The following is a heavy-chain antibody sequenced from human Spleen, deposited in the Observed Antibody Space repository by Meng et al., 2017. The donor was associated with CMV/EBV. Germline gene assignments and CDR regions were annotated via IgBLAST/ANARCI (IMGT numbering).Heavy chain of an antibody. CDR3: ARDPAAGGISVIA. J-gene: IGHJ5*02. CDR2: ISYDGNNK. Sequence: AASGFSFSTFAMHWVRQAPAKGLEWVAVISYDGNNKYYADSVMGRFTVSRDKSKNTLYLQMNSLRAEDTAVYYCARDPAAGGISVIAWSQGTLVTVSS. CDR1: GFSFSTFA. V-gene: IGHV3-30*04. D-gene: IGHD6-13*01.